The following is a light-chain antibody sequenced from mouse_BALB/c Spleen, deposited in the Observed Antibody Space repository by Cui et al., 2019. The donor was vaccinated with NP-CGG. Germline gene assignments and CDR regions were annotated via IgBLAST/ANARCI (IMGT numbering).Light chain of an antibody. Sequence: QAVVTQESALTTSPGEIVTLTCRSSTGAVTTSNYANWVQEKPDHLFPGLIGGTNNRAPGVPARFSGSLIGDKAALTITGAQTEDEAIYFCALWYSNHWVFGGGTKLTVL. V-gene: IGLV1*01. CDR3: ALWYSNHWV. CDR1: TGAVTTSNY. CDR2: GTN. J-gene: IGLJ1*01.